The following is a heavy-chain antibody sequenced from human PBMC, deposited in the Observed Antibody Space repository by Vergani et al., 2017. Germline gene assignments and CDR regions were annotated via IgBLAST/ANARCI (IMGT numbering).Heavy chain of an antibody. CDR3: ARDRVWGGSYICDY. CDR1: GFTFSSYS. V-gene: IGHV3-21*01. Sequence: EVQLVESGGGLVKPGGSLRLSCAASGFTFSSYSMNWVRQAPGKGLEWVSSISSSSSYISYADSVKGRFTISRDNAKNSLYLQMNSLRAEDTAVYYCARDRVWGGSYICDYWGQGTLVTVSS. D-gene: IGHD1-26*01. J-gene: IGHJ4*02. CDR2: ISSSSSYI.